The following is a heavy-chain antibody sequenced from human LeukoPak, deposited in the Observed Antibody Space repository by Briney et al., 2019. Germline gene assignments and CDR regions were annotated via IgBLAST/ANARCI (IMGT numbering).Heavy chain of an antibody. Sequence: SETLSLTCAVYGGSFSGYYWSWIRQPPGKGLEWIGYIYYSGSTNYNPSLKSRVTISVDTSKNQFSLKLSSVTAADTAVYYCARGGSGSYYDYYYYYMDVWGKGTTVTISS. CDR2: IYYSGST. D-gene: IGHD1-26*01. J-gene: IGHJ6*03. CDR3: ARGGSGSYYDYYYYYMDV. CDR1: GGSFSGYY. V-gene: IGHV4-59*01.